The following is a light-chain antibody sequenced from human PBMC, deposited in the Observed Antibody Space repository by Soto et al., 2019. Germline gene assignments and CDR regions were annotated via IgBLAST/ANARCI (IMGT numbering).Light chain of an antibody. J-gene: IGLJ2*01. CDR3: SSYAGGNMCQVV. CDR2: EVN. Sequence: QSALTQPPSASGSPGQSVTISCTGSSSDVGGYHYVSWYQQHPGKAPKLMIYEVNKRPSGVPDRFSGSKSGNTASLTVSGLHAEDEADYYCSSYAGGNMCQVVFGGGTKLTVL. V-gene: IGLV2-8*01. CDR1: SSDVGGYHY.